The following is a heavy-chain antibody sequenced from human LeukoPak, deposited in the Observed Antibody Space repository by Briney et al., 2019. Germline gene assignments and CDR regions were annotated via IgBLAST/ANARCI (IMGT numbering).Heavy chain of an antibody. Sequence: GGSLRLSCAASGFTFSSYAMSWVRQAPGKGLEWVSAISGSGGSTYYADSVEGRFTISRDNSKNTLYLQMDSLRAEDTAVYYCARDRAWNYFDYWGQGTLVTVSS. CDR1: GFTFSSYA. J-gene: IGHJ4*02. V-gene: IGHV3-23*01. D-gene: IGHD3-3*01. CDR2: ISGSGGST. CDR3: ARDRAWNYFDY.